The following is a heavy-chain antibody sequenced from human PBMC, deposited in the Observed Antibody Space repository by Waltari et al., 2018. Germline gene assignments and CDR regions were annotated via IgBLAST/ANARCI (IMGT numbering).Heavy chain of an antibody. CDR2: INPNRGGT. Sequence: QVQLVQSGAEVKKPGASVKVSCKASGYTFTGYYMHWVRQAPGQGLEWMGWINPNRGGTNYAQKFQGRVTMTRDTSISTAYMELSRLRSDDTAVYYCARDGEEQWLVFGWGQGTLVTVSS. CDR3: ARDGEEQWLVFG. V-gene: IGHV1-2*02. D-gene: IGHD6-19*01. J-gene: IGHJ4*02. CDR1: GYTFTGYY.